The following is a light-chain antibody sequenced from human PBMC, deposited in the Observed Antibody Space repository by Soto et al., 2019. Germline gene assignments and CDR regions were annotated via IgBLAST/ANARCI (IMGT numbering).Light chain of an antibody. CDR1: QSVSSTY. Sequence: EIVLTQSPGTLSLSPGERATLSCRTSQSVSSTYLGWYQQKPGQAPRLLMYGAASRATGIPDRFSGSGSGTDFTLTISRLEPEDFAVYYCQQYDTSPWTFGQGTKVEVK. J-gene: IGKJ1*01. CDR2: GAA. V-gene: IGKV3-20*01. CDR3: QQYDTSPWT.